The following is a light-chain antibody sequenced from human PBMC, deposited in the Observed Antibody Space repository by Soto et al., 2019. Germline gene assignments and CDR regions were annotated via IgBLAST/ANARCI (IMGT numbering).Light chain of an antibody. CDR2: GAY. CDR3: QPYGSSPIT. CDR1: QSISRS. Sequence: IVLTQSPSIMSVSPVERDTLACRASQSISRSLAWYQQKPGQAPRLLIYGAYNRATGIPARFSGSGSGTDFTLTISRLEPEDFAAYYCQPYGSSPITVGPGTRLEIK. V-gene: IGKV3-20*01. J-gene: IGKJ5*01.